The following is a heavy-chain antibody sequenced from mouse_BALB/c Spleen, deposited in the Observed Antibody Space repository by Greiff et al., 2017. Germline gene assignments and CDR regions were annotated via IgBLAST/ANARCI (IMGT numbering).Heavy chain of an antibody. D-gene: IGHD1-1*01. V-gene: IGHV3-8*02. CDR1: GDSITSCY. CDR2: ISYSGST. J-gene: IGHJ2*01. Sequence: VQLQQSGPSLVKPSQTLSLTCSVTGDSITSCYWNWIRKFPGNKLEYMGYISYSGSTYYNPSLKSRISITRDTSKNQYYLQLNSVTTEDTATYYGARGYYGSSFDYWGQGTTLTVSS. CDR3: ARGYYGSSFDY.